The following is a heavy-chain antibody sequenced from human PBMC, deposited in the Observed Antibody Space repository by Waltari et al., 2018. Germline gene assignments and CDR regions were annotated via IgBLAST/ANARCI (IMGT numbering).Heavy chain of an antibody. CDR1: GSSFSTFD. Sequence: QVHLVQSGAAVRKPGASVKVPCKTSGSSFSTFDINWVRLVAGPGLEWMGWMGANSGNTGYAKRFQGRVTMTRYTSLGTAYMELSSLRSDDTAVYYCAREGAVNFGFTHWGQGTLVTVSS. V-gene: IGHV1-8*01. CDR3: AREGAVNFGFTH. CDR2: MGANSGNT. J-gene: IGHJ4*02. D-gene: IGHD3-10*01.